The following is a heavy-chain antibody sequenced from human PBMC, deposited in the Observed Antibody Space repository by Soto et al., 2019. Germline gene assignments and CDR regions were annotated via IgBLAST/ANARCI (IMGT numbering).Heavy chain of an antibody. CDR1: GFVFSSYA. J-gene: IGHJ4*02. D-gene: IGHD3-10*01. CDR3: VFGTRGVVDTFYHY. V-gene: IGHV3-23*01. Sequence: GGSLRLSCAASGFVFSSYAMNWARQAPGKGLEWVSGITGSGIDADYADSVRGRFIISRDNSKNTIYLQVNRLRVEDTAMYYCVFGTRGVVDTFYHYWGRGTMVTVSS. CDR2: ITGSGIDA.